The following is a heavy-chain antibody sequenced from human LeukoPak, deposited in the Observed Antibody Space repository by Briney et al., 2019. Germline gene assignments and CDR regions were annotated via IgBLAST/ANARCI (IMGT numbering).Heavy chain of an antibody. J-gene: IGHJ5*02. CDR1: GYTFTSYG. CDR3: AREPYDILTGYLGSRFDP. V-gene: IGHV1-18*04. CDR2: ISAYNGNT. Sequence: ASVKVSRKASGYTFTSYGISWVRQAPGQGLEWMGWISAYNGNTNYAQKLQGRVTMTTDTSTSTAYMELRSLRSDDTAVYYCAREPYDILTGYLGSRFDPWGQGTLVTVSS. D-gene: IGHD3-9*01.